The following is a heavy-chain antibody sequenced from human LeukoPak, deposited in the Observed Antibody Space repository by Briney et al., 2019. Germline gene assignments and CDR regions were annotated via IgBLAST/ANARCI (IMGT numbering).Heavy chain of an antibody. V-gene: IGHV4-39*07. CDR3: ARTPIYYFDNSGYYN. CDR1: GGSISSSSYY. D-gene: IGHD3-22*01. Sequence: PSETLSLTCTVSGGSISSSSYYWGWIRQPPGKGLEWIGSIYYSGSTYYNPSLKSRVTISVDTSKNQFSLKLTSVTAADTAVYYCARTPIYYFDNSGYYNWGQGTLVTVSS. J-gene: IGHJ4*02. CDR2: IYYSGST.